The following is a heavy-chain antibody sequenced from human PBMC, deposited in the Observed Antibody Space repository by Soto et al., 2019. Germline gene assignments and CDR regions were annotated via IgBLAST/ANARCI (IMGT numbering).Heavy chain of an antibody. J-gene: IGHJ5*01. CDR3: ARDSYGSGNNYNDGLDF. CDR1: GYTFTSYG. V-gene: IGHV1-18*01. D-gene: IGHD3-10*01. Sequence: GAAVKVSCKPSGYTFTSYGVRWGRQAPGEGLEGMGWINTYNGNTNYAQKFQGRVTMTTDTSTTTVYVDLRSLRSDDTAVYYCARDSYGSGNNYNDGLDFWGQGTLVTVSS. CDR2: INTYNGNT.